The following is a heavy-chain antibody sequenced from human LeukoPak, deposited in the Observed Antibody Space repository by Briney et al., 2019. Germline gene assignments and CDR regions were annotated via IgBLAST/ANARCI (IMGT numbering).Heavy chain of an antibody. CDR3: ARDATYYYGSGSYAWFDP. J-gene: IGHJ5*02. CDR1: GGSISSYY. CDR2: IYYSGST. Sequence: PSETLSLTRTVSGGSISSYYWSWIRQPPGKGLEWIGYIYYSGSTNYNPSLKSRVTISVDTSKNQFSLKLSSVTAADTAVYYCARDATYYYGSGSYAWFDPWGQGTLVTVSS. D-gene: IGHD3-10*01. V-gene: IGHV4-59*01.